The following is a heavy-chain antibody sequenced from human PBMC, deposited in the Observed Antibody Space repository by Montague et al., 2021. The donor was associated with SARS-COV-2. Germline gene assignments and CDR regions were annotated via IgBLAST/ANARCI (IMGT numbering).Heavy chain of an antibody. CDR2: ISGDDDVT. CDR3: AKGGRHPRDPFDI. CDR1: GFTSSSYA. Sequence: SLRLSCAASGFTSSSYAMTWVRHTPGKGLEWVSSISGDDDVTYHAESVRSRFTISRDNSKNTLYMEMNDLRVEDTALYYCAKGGRHPRDPFDIWGQGTTVSV. D-gene: IGHD1-26*01. V-gene: IGHV3-23*01. J-gene: IGHJ3*02.